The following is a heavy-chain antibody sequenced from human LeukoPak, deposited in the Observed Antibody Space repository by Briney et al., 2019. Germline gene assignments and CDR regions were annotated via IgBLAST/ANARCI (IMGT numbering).Heavy chain of an antibody. CDR3: ARGVTIFGVVPDPFDY. V-gene: IGHV1-8*03. CDR2: MNPNSDNT. CDR1: GYTFTSYD. J-gene: IGHJ4*02. D-gene: IGHD3-3*01. Sequence: EASVKVSCKASGYTFTSYDINWVRQATGQGLEWMGWMNPNSDNTGYAQKFQGRVTITRNTSISTAYMELSSLRSEDTAVYYCARGVTIFGVVPDPFDYWGQGTLVTVSS.